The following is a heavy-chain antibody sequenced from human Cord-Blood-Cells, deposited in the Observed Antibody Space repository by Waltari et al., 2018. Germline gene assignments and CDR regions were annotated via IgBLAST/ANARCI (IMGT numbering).Heavy chain of an antibody. CDR1: GYTFTGYY. V-gene: IGHV1-2*06. D-gene: IGHD3-3*01. CDR2: INPNSGVT. J-gene: IGHJ3*02. CDR3: ARDRYDFWSGYDAFDI. Sequence: QVQLVQSGAEVKKPGASVKVSCKASGYTFTGYYMHCVRPAPGQGLEWMGRINPNSGVTNYAQKFQGRVTMTRDTSISTAYMELSRLRSDDTAVYYCARDRYDFWSGYDAFDIWGQGTMVTVSS.